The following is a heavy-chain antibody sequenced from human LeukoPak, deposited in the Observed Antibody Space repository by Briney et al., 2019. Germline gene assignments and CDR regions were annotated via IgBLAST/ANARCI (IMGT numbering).Heavy chain of an antibody. V-gene: IGHV4-59*01. Sequence: SETLSLTCTVSGGSINIYYWSWIRQPPGKGLEWIGTIDYSGSTNYNPSLKSRVTISVDTSKNQFSLKLSSVTAADTAVYYCASRSSIWSGYQDTLYYFDSWGQGTLVTVSS. D-gene: IGHD3-3*01. CDR1: GGSINIYY. CDR3: ASRSSIWSGYQDTLYYFDS. CDR2: IDYSGST. J-gene: IGHJ4*02.